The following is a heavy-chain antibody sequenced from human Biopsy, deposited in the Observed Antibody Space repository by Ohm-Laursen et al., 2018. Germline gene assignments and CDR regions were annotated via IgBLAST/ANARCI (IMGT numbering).Heavy chain of an antibody. CDR1: GYTFTSYY. CDR2: TNPSGSTT. Sequence: SVKVSCKASGYTFTSYYMHWVRQAPGQGLEWMGMTNPSGSTTSYPQIFQGRVTMTRDTSKSTVYMELSSLRSADTAVYFCARNTGWYGDLYYFDYWGQGTLVTVSS. V-gene: IGHV1-46*01. CDR3: ARNTGWYGDLYYFDY. D-gene: IGHD6-19*01. J-gene: IGHJ4*02.